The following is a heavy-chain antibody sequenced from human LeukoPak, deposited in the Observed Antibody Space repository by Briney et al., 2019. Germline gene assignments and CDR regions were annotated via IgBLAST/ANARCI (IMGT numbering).Heavy chain of an antibody. CDR3: ARNYYDSSGYGSLNWFDP. CDR1: GGTFSSYA. J-gene: IGHJ5*02. D-gene: IGHD3-22*01. V-gene: IGHV1-18*01. Sequence: ASVKVSCKASGGTFSSYAISWVRQAPGQGLEWMGWISAYNGNTNYAQKLQGRVTMTTDTSTSTAYMELRSLRSDDTAVYYCARNYYDSSGYGSLNWFDPWGQGTLVTVSS. CDR2: ISAYNGNT.